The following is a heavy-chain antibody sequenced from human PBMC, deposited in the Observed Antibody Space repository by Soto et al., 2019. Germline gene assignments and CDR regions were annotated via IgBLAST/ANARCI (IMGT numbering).Heavy chain of an antibody. CDR3: ARDFYDSSGYHIFDC. CDR1: GDSVSSNSAA. V-gene: IGHV6-1*01. Sequence: QTRSLTCAISGDSVSSNSAAWNWIRQSPSRGLEWLGRTYYRSKWYNDYAVSVKSRITINPDTSKNQFSLQLNSVTPEDTAASHCARDFYDSSGYHIFDCCRQGSLVTASS. J-gene: IGHJ4*02. CDR2: TYYRSKWYN. D-gene: IGHD3-22*01.